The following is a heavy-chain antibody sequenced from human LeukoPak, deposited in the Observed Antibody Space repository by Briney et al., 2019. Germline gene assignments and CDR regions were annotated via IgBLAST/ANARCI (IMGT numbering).Heavy chain of an antibody. Sequence: GGSLRLSCAASGFTFSSYSMNWVRQAPGKGLEWVSYITSTGSRIYYADSVKGRFTISRDNSKNTLYLQMNSLRAEDTAVYYCARDKLLWFGELLGYYGMDVWGQGTTVTVSS. CDR1: GFTFSSYS. CDR3: ARDKLLWFGELLGYYGMDV. D-gene: IGHD3-10*01. J-gene: IGHJ6*02. CDR2: ITSTGSRI. V-gene: IGHV3-48*01.